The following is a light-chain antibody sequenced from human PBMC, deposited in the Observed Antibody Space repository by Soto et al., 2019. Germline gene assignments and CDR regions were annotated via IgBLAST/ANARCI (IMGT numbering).Light chain of an antibody. CDR3: SSYAGGNTFV. J-gene: IGLJ1*01. CDR2: EVT. V-gene: IGLV2-8*01. Sequence: QSALTQPPSAVGSPGQSLTISCSGINSDAATYNLISWFQQYPDRAPKLIIYEVTKRPSGVPDRFSGSKSGDTASLTVSGLQPEDEAEYYCSSYAGGNTFVFGTGTKVTVL. CDR1: NSDAATYNL.